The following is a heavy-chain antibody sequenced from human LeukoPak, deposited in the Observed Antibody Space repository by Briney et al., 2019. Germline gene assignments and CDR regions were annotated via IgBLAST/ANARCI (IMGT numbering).Heavy chain of an antibody. CDR3: ARETYDIQYFQH. CDR2: IYTSGST. D-gene: IGHD3-16*01. J-gene: IGHJ1*01. V-gene: IGHV4-4*07. Sequence: PSETLSLTCTVSGGSISSYYWSWIRQPAGKGLEWIGRIYTSGSTNYNPSLKSRVAMSVDTSKNQFSLKLSSVTAADAAVYYCARETYDIQYFQHWGQGTLVTVSS. CDR1: GGSISSYY.